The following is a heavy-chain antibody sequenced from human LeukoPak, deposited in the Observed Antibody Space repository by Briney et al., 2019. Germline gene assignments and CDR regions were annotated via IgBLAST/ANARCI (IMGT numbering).Heavy chain of an antibody. J-gene: IGHJ4*02. CDR2: INPSGGST. CDR3: AREGGWLQSAYYFDY. D-gene: IGHD5-24*01. CDR1: GGTFSSYA. V-gene: IGHV1-46*01. Sequence: GASVKVSCKASGGTFSSYAISWVRQAPGQGLEWMGIINPSGGSTSYAQKFQGRVTMTRDTSTSTVYMELSSLRSEDTAVYYCAREGGWLQSAYYFDYWGQGTLVTVSS.